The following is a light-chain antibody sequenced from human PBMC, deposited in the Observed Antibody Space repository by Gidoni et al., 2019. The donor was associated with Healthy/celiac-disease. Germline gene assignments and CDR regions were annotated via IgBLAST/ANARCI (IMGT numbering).Light chain of an antibody. CDR3: QQSYSTQWT. Sequence: DIHLTQSPSSVSASVGARLTIPCRASQSISSYLNWYQQKPGKAPKLLIYAASSLQSGVPSRISGSGAGTDFSITISRLQPEDCATYYCQQSYSTQWTFGQGTKVEIK. CDR2: AAS. J-gene: IGKJ1*01. V-gene: IGKV1-39*01. CDR1: QSISSY.